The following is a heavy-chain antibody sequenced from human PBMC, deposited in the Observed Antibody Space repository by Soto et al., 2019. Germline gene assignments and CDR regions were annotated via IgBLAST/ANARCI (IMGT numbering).Heavy chain of an antibody. J-gene: IGHJ1*01. CDR1: GGSISSGGYY. D-gene: IGHD4-17*01. CDR2: IYYSGST. Sequence: SETLSLTCTVSGGSISSGGYYWSWIRQHPGKGLEWIGYIYYSGSTYYNPSLKSRVTISVDTSKNQFSLKLSSVTAADTAVYYCARGGGYGDERVLYFQHWGQGTLVTVSS. CDR3: ARGGGYGDERVLYFQH. V-gene: IGHV4-31*03.